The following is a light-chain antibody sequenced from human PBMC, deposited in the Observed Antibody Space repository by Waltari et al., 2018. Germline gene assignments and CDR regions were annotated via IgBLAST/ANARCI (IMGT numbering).Light chain of an antibody. J-gene: IGKJ1*01. CDR1: QSISRY. CDR2: GAS. CDR3: QNHERLPAT. V-gene: IGKV3-20*01. Sequence: EVVLTQSPDTLSLSPGERATLFCRASQSISRYLVWYQQRPGQAPRLLIYGASIRAAGIPYRFSGRGSGTDFTLSISRLEPEDFAVYYCQNHERLPATFGQGTRVEIK.